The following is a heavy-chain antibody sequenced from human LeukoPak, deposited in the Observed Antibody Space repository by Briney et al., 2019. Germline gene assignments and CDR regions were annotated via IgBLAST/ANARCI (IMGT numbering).Heavy chain of an antibody. CDR3: AKRASPPYYFDY. Sequence: GGSLRLSCAASGFTFSSYAMSWVRQAPGRGLEWVSAISASGGSTYYADSVKGRFTISRDNSKNTLCLQMNSLSAEDTAVYYCAKRASPPYYFDYWGQGTLVTVSS. CDR2: ISASGGST. CDR1: GFTFSSYA. J-gene: IGHJ4*02. V-gene: IGHV3-23*01.